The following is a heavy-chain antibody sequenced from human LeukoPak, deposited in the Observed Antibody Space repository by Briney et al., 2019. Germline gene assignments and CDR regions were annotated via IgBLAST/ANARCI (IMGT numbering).Heavy chain of an antibody. J-gene: IGHJ6*03. CDR3: ARGRGIQLWFNYYYYMDV. CDR1: GGSISSSSYY. Sequence: SETLSLTCTVSGGSISSSSYYWGWIRQPPGKGLEWIGSIYYSGSTYYNPSLKSRVTISVDTSKNQFSLKLSSVTAADTAVYYCARGRGIQLWFNYYYYMDVWGKGTTVTVSS. V-gene: IGHV4-39*01. D-gene: IGHD5-18*01. CDR2: IYYSGST.